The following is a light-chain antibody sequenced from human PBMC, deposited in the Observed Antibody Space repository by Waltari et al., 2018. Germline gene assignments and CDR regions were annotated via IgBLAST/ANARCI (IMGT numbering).Light chain of an antibody. CDR2: VNSDGSH. V-gene: IGLV4-69*01. CDR3: QTGGHGTWV. CDR1: SGHSSNI. Sequence: QLVLTQSPSASASLGASVKLTCTLSSGHSSNIIAWLQQQPEKGPRYLMKVNSDGSHSKGDVIPDRFSGSSSGAERYLTISSVQSDDEADYYCQTGGHGTWVFGGGTKLTVL. J-gene: IGLJ3*02.